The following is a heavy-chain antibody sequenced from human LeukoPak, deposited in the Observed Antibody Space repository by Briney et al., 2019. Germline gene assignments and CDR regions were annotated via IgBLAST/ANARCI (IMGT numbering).Heavy chain of an antibody. V-gene: IGHV3-66*01. CDR2: IYSGGST. CDR1: GFTVSSNY. Sequence: GSLRLSCAASGFTVSSNYMSWVRQAPGKGLGWVSVIYSGGSTYYADSVKGRFTISRDNSKNTLYLQMNSLRAEDTAVYYCARGLSSSSWAYYFDYWGQGTLVTVSS. D-gene: IGHD6-13*01. CDR3: ARGLSSSSWAYYFDY. J-gene: IGHJ4*02.